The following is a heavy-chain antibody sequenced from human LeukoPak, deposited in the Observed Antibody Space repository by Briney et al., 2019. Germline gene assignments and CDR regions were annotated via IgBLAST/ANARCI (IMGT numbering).Heavy chain of an antibody. CDR2: ISSSSSYI. Sequence: PGGSLRLSCAASGFTFSSYSMNWVRQAPGKGLEWVSSISSSSSYIFYADSVKGRFTISRDNSKNTLYLQMNSLRAEDTALYYCARDGNFYYGPGSYCDYWGQGTLVTVSS. CDR3: ARDGNFYYGPGSYCDY. J-gene: IGHJ4*02. V-gene: IGHV3-21*01. D-gene: IGHD3-10*01. CDR1: GFTFSSYS.